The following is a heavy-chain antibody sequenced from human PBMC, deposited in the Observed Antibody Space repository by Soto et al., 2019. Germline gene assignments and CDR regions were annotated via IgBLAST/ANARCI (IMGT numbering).Heavy chain of an antibody. D-gene: IGHD6-13*01. Sequence: ASVKVSCKASGYTFTSYGISWVRQASGQGLEWMGWISAYNGNTNYAQKLQGRVTMTTDTSTSTADMELRSLRSDDTAVYYCARLPAAGREWDDYWGQGTLVTVSS. CDR3: ARLPAAGREWDDY. J-gene: IGHJ4*02. CDR2: ISAYNGNT. V-gene: IGHV1-18*01. CDR1: GYTFTSYG.